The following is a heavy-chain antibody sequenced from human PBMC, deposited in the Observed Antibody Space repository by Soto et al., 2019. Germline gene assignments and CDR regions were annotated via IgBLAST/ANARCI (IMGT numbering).Heavy chain of an antibody. CDR2: IIPIFGTA. CDR1: GGTFSSYA. J-gene: IGHJ6*02. D-gene: IGHD4-17*01. CDR3: ARDPSSRGPGYGDSDYYYYGTDV. Sequence: QVQLVQSGAEVKKPGSSVKVSCKASGGTFSSYAISWVRQAPGQGLEWMGGIIPIFGTANYAQKFQGRVTTTPYESTSTVYMELRSLRSEDTAVYYCARDPSSRGPGYGDSDYYYYGTDVWGQGTTVTVSS. V-gene: IGHV1-69*01.